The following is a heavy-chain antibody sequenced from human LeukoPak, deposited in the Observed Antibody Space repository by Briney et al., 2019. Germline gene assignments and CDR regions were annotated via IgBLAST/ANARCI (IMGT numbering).Heavy chain of an antibody. J-gene: IGHJ4*02. Sequence: GGSLRLSFTASGFTFSSYWMSWVRQAPGKGLEWVANIKEDGSEKYYVDSVKGRFTISRDNGKNSLYLQMNSLRAEDTAVYYCARGPDTMVLWGQGTLVTVSS. V-gene: IGHV3-7*01. CDR2: IKEDGSEK. D-gene: IGHD3-10*01. CDR1: GFTFSSYW. CDR3: ARGPDTMVL.